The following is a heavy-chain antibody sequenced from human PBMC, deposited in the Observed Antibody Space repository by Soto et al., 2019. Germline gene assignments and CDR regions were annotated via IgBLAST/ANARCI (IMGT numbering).Heavy chain of an antibody. CDR1: GYTFTNYA. D-gene: IGHD1-26*01. CDR2: INAGNGNT. CDR3: ARGGSLYWYFDL. V-gene: IGHV1-3*01. Sequence: ASVKVSCKASGYTFTNYAMHWVRQAPGQRLEWMGWINAGNGNTKYSRKFQGRVTITRDTSASTAYMELSSLRSEDTAVYYCARGGSLYWYFDLWGRGTLVTSPQ. J-gene: IGHJ2*01.